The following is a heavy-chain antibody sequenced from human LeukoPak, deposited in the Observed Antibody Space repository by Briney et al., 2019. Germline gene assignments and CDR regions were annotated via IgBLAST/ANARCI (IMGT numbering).Heavy chain of an antibody. CDR1: GVNFRSYW. CDR3: ARDQAYFTGGYCYFDS. Sequence: GGSLRLSCVASGVNFRSYWMDSVRQAPGEGLVWVSRINGDGRSTTYADSVKGRFTISRDNAKNTLYLQMNSLRAEDTALYYCARDQAYFTGGYCYFDSWGQGTLVTVSS. V-gene: IGHV3-74*01. D-gene: IGHD2-8*02. CDR2: INGDGRST. J-gene: IGHJ4*02.